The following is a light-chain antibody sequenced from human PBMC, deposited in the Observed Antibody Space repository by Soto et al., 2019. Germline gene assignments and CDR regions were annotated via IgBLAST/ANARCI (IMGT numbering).Light chain of an antibody. CDR2: TNN. CDR1: SSNIGGHS. J-gene: IGLJ3*02. V-gene: IGLV1-44*01. CDR3: AAWHNSLNGGV. Sequence: QSVLTQPPSASGTPGQSVTISCSGSSSNIGGHSVNWYQQLPGTAPKLLIYTNNQRPSGVPDRFSGSKSGTSASLAITGRQSEDEADYYCAAWHNSLNGGVFGGGTQLTVL.